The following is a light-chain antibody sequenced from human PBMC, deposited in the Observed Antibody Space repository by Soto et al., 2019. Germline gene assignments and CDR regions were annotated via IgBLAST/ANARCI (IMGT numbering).Light chain of an antibody. CDR3: AAWDDSLGDV. J-gene: IGLJ1*01. CDR1: SANIGSNY. CDR2: RNN. Sequence: VLTQPPSGSWNPGQRGTISCSVSSANIGSNYVYWYQQLPGTALKLLIYRNNQRPSGVPDRFSGSKSGTSASLAISGLRSEDEADYYCAAWDDSLGDVFGTGTKGTV. V-gene: IGLV1-47*01.